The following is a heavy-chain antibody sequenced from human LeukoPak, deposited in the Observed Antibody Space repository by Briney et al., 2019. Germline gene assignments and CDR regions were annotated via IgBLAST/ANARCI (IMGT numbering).Heavy chain of an antibody. J-gene: IGHJ6*03. Sequence: ASVKVSCKASGYTFTSYYMNWVRQAPGQGLEWMGWMNPNSGNTGYAQKFQGRVTMARDTSISTAYMELSSLRSEDTAVYYCARGIRSWFVEYLPYYYYYYMDVWGKGTTVTISS. CDR2: MNPNSGNT. V-gene: IGHV1-8*01. CDR3: ARGIRSWFVEYLPYYYYYYMDV. CDR1: GYTFTSYY. D-gene: IGHD3-10*01.